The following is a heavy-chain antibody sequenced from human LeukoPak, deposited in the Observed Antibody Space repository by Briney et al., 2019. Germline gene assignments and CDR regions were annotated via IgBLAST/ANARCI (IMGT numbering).Heavy chain of an antibody. CDR3: ARLGSYSSSSGGRNWFDP. CDR2: IYHSGST. CDR1: GGSISSSNW. Sequence: SETLSLTCAVSGGSISSSNWWSWVRQPPGKGLEWIGEIYHSGSTNYNPSLKSRVTISVDTSKNQFSLKLSSVTAADTAVYYCARLGSYSSSSGGRNWFDPWGQGTLVTVSS. V-gene: IGHV4-4*02. J-gene: IGHJ5*02. D-gene: IGHD6-6*01.